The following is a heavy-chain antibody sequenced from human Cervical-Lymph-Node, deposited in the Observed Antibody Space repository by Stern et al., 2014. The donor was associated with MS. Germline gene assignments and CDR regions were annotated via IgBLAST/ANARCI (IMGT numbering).Heavy chain of an antibody. D-gene: IGHD6-6*01. V-gene: IGHV3-30-3*01. Sequence: DQLVESGGGVVQPGRSLRLSCAASGFTFDSYAMHWVRQTPGKGLEWVAVISYDGDNKYYADSVKGRFTISRDNSKKTLYLLMNSLRPEDTAVYYCARERFSSSSRLFDYWGQGALVTVTS. CDR1: GFTFDSYA. CDR2: ISYDGDNK. CDR3: ARERFSSSSRLFDY. J-gene: IGHJ4*02.